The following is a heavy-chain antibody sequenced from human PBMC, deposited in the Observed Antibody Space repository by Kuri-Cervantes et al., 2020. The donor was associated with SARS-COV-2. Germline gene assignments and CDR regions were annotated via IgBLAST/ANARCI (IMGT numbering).Heavy chain of an antibody. V-gene: IGHV4-39*01. CDR3: ASLGGGAEDVAAVGLGAFDI. CDR2: IYYSGST. J-gene: IGHJ3*02. CDR1: GGSISSNSYY. Sequence: SETLSLTCTVSGGSISSNSYYWGWIRQPPGKGLEWIGSIYYSGSTYYNPSLKSRVTISVDTSKTQFSLKLSSVTAADAAVYYCASLGGGAEDVAAVGLGAFDIWGQGTMVTVSS. D-gene: IGHD6-13*01.